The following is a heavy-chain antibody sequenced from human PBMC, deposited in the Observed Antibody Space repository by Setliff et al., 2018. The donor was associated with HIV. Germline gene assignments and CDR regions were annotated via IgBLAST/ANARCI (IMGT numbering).Heavy chain of an antibody. Sequence: ASVKVSCKASGYTFTTYYIHWVRQAPGQGLEWMGIINPSSTSTSYAQRFQGRVTMTRDTSTSTVYMELSSLRSEDTAVYYCARDHMSVGAWVGATSRGLFQHWGQGTLVTVSS. CDR2: INPSSTST. D-gene: IGHD1-26*01. CDR3: ARDHMSVGAWVGATSRGLFQH. CDR1: GYTFTTYY. V-gene: IGHV1-46*01. J-gene: IGHJ1*01.